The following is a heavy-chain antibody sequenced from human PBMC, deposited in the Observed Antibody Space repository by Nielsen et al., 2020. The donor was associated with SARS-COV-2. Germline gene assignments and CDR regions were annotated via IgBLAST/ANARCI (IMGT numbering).Heavy chain of an antibody. J-gene: IGHJ3*02. CDR2: INHSGST. D-gene: IGHD3-10*01. V-gene: IGHV4-34*01. CDR1: GGSFSGYY. Sequence: SETLSLTCAVYGGSFSGYYWSWIRQPPGKGLEWIGEINHSGSTYYNPSLKSRVTISVDRSKNQFSLKLSSVTAADTAVYYCARSITMVRGVIKDAFDIWGQGTMVTVSS. CDR3: ARSITMVRGVIKDAFDI.